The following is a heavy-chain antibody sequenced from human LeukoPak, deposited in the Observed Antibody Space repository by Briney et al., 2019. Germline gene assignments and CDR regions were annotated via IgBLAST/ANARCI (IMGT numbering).Heavy chain of an antibody. D-gene: IGHD6-19*01. CDR3: AREIAVAEVIDY. Sequence: EASVTVSSTASGYTFTSYGISWVRQAPGQGLEWMGWISAYNGNTNYAQKLQGRVTMTTDTSTSTAYMELRSLRSDDTAVYYCAREIAVAEVIDYWGQGTLVTVSS. CDR1: GYTFTSYG. V-gene: IGHV1-18*01. CDR2: ISAYNGNT. J-gene: IGHJ4*02.